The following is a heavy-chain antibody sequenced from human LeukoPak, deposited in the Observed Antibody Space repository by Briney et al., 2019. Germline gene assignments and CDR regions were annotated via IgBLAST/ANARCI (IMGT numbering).Heavy chain of an antibody. CDR1: GFTFSSYA. Sequence: GGSLRLSCAASGFTFSSYAMSWVRQAPGKGLEWVSAISGSGGSTYYADSVKGRFTISRDNSKNTLYLQMNSLRAEDTAVYYCAKVRLSVKQEPPRAGFDPWGQGTLVTVSS. CDR3: AKVRLSVKQEPPRAGFDP. D-gene: IGHD3-16*02. J-gene: IGHJ5*02. V-gene: IGHV3-23*01. CDR2: ISGSGGST.